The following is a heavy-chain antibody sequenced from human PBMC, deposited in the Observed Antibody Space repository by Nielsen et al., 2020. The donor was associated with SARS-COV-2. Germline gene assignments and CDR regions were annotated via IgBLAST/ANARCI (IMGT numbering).Heavy chain of an antibody. D-gene: IGHD5-24*01. CDR2: IYYSGST. CDR1: GGSFSSSSYY. Sequence: SETLSLTCAVYGGSFSSSSYYWGWIRQPPGKGLEWIGSIYYSGSTYYNPSLKSRVTISVDTSKNQFSLKLSSVTAADTAVYYCWAPFDGPDAFDIWGQGTMVTVSS. CDR3: WAPFDGPDAFDI. J-gene: IGHJ3*02. V-gene: IGHV4-39*01.